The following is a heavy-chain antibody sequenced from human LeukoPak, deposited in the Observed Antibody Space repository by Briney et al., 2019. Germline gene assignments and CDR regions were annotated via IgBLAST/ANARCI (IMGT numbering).Heavy chain of an antibody. CDR1: GGTFSSYA. V-gene: IGHV1-69*05. CDR3: AREIVYDILTGYYRGYWFDP. J-gene: IGHJ5*02. CDR2: IIPIFGTA. D-gene: IGHD3-9*01. Sequence: SVKVSCKCSGGTFSSYAISWERQAPGQGLEWMGGIIPIFGTANYAQKFQGRVTITTDESTSTAYMELSSLKSEDTAVYYCAREIVYDILTGYYRGYWFDPWGQGTLVTVYS.